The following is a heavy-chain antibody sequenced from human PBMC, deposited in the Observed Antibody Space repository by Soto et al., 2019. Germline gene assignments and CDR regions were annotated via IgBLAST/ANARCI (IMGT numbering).Heavy chain of an antibody. CDR1: GYIFTSYG. J-gene: IGHJ4*02. D-gene: IGHD2-8*02. V-gene: IGHV1-18*01. Sequence: ASVKVSCKASGYIFTSYGISWVRQAPGQGPEWMGWISAYNGDTNYAQKLQGRVTMTTDTSTTTAYMELRSLGSDDTAVYYCARNRGYCTGGTCYFDYWGQGTLVTVSS. CDR2: ISAYNGDT. CDR3: ARNRGYCTGGTCYFDY.